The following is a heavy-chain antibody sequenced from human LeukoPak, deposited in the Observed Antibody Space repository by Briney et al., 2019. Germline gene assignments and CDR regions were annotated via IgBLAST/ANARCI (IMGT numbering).Heavy chain of an antibody. CDR2: ISSSFVTI. J-gene: IGHJ3*02. CDR1: GFTFSDYN. D-gene: IGHD6-19*01. Sequence: GGSLRLSCAASGFTFSDYNMNRVRQAPGKGLEWVSFISSSFVTITYADSVKGRFTISRDNAENSLYLQMNSLRAEDTAVYYCARDLAVRAFDIWGQGTMVTVSS. CDR3: ARDLAVRAFDI. V-gene: IGHV3-48*01.